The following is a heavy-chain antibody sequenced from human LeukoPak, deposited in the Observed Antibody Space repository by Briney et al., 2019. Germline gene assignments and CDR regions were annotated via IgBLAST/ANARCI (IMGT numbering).Heavy chain of an antibody. Sequence: GASVKVSYKASDYTFTSYGISWVGQAPRLRLEWMGWISAYNGNTNYAQKLQGRVTMTTDTSTSTAYMELRSLRSDDTAVYYCARDRKLSSSSSPYYYYYGMDVWGQGTTVTVSS. V-gene: IGHV1-18*01. CDR2: ISAYNGNT. CDR1: DYTFTSYG. D-gene: IGHD6-6*01. CDR3: ARDRKLSSSSSPYYYYYGMDV. J-gene: IGHJ6*02.